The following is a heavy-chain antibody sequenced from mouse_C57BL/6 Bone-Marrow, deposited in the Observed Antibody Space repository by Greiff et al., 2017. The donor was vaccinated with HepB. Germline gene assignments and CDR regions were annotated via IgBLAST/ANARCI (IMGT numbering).Heavy chain of an antibody. V-gene: IGHV5-4*01. Sequence: EVQLQQSGGGLVKPGGSLKLSCAASGFTFSSYAMSWVRQTPEKRLEWVATISDGGSYTYYPDNVKGRFTISRDNAKNNLYLQMSHLKSEDTAMYYCARDRNYDWGQGTLVTVSA. J-gene: IGHJ3*01. D-gene: IGHD1-1*01. CDR3: ARDRNYD. CDR1: GFTFSSYA. CDR2: ISDGGSYT.